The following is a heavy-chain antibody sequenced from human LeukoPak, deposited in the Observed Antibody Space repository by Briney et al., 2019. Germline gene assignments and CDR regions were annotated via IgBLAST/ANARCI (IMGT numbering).Heavy chain of an antibody. Sequence: PSETLSLTCTVSGGSISSYYWSWIRQPPGKGLEWIGSIYYSGSTYYNPSLKSRVTISVDTSKNQFSLKLSSVTAADTAVYYCANLGGGYSYGAFDYWGQGTLVTVSS. CDR2: IYYSGST. CDR1: GGSISSYY. V-gene: IGHV4-59*05. D-gene: IGHD5-18*01. J-gene: IGHJ4*02. CDR3: ANLGGGYSYGAFDY.